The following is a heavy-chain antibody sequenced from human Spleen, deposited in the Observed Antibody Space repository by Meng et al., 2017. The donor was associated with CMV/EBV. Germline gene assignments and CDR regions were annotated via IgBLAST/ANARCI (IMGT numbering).Heavy chain of an antibody. J-gene: IGHJ2*01. CDR2: SNAGNGNT. V-gene: IGHV1-3*02. CDR3: AGDLLGYSAYGVRYFDL. D-gene: IGHD5-12*01. Sequence: LEWMAWSNAGNGNTRYSQEFQGRVTITRDTSATTAYMELSSLRSEDMTVYYCAGDLLGYSAYGVRYFDLWGRGTLVTVSS.